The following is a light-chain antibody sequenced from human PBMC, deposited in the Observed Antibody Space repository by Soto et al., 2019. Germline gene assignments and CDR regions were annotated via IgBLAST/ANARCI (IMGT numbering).Light chain of an antibody. J-gene: IGLJ1*01. CDR1: SSDVGGFNS. Sequence: SALTQPASVSGSPGQSITISCTGTSSDVGGFNSVSWYQLRPGTAPKLILYDVVDRPSGVSYRFSGSKSGNTASLTISGLQAADEADYFCSSYTSTMTNVFGSGTKVTV. V-gene: IGLV2-14*03. CDR2: DVV. CDR3: SSYTSTMTNV.